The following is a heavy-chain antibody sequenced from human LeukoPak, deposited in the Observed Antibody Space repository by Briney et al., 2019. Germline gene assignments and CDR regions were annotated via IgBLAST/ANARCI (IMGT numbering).Heavy chain of an antibody. CDR3: ATVFGPVRYCSSTSCYKYAFDI. D-gene: IGHD2-2*02. CDR2: FDPEDVER. J-gene: IGHJ3*02. CDR1: VYTLPELY. V-gene: IGHV1-24*01. Sequence: ASVNVSHKVCVYTLPELYMHWVRQAPAKACEWMGGFDPEDVERIYEQKFQCRVNMTEDTSTDTAYMELSSLRSEDTAVYYGATVFGPVRYCSSTSCYKYAFDIWGQGTMVTVSS.